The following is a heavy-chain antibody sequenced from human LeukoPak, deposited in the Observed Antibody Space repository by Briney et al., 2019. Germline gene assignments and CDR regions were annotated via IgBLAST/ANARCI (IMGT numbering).Heavy chain of an antibody. V-gene: IGHV1-69*05. CDR3: SSGDYVSSFYFDY. J-gene: IGHJ4*02. CDR2: IIPIFGTA. Sequence: GSSVKVSCKASGGTFSSYAISWVRQAPGQGLEWMGGIIPIFGTANYAQKLQGRVTMTTDTSTSTAYMELRSLRSDDTAVYYCSSGDYVSSFYFDYWGQGTLVTVSS. CDR1: GGTFSSYA. D-gene: IGHD4-17*01.